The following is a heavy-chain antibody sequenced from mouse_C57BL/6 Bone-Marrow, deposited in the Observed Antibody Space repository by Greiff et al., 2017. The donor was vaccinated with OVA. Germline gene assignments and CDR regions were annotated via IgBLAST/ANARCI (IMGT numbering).Heavy chain of an antibody. J-gene: IGHJ1*03. CDR1: GYTFTSYF. Sequence: EVQLQQSGTVLARPGASVKLSCQTSGYTFTSYFMHWVKQRPGQGLEWIGAIYPGNGETSYNQKFKGKAKLTAVPSASTAYMELSSLTNEYSAVYDRTRDTTGSGEYFDVWGTGTTVTVSS. CDR2: IYPGNGET. V-gene: IGHV1-5*01. CDR3: TRDTTGSGEYFDV. D-gene: IGHD1-1*01.